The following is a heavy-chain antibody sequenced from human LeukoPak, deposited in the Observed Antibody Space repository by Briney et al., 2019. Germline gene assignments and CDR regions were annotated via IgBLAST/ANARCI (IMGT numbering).Heavy chain of an antibody. Sequence: GGSVRLSCAASGFTYSFYWMSWVRQAPGKGLEWVANIKQDGSDKYYVDSVKGRFTISRDNAKNTLYLQMNSLRAEDTAFYFCPRHSNKYDYDSSGHYRSFDYWGQGALVSVSS. CDR2: IKQDGSDK. J-gene: IGHJ4*02. CDR1: GFTYSFYW. CDR3: PRHSNKYDYDSSGHYRSFDY. D-gene: IGHD3-22*01. V-gene: IGHV3-7*01.